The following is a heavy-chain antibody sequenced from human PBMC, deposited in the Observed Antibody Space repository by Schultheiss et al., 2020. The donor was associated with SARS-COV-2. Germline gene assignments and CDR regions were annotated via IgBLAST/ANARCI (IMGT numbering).Heavy chain of an antibody. CDR3: ARGPIQLWLRSGMDV. D-gene: IGHD5-18*01. CDR1: GGSISSYY. V-gene: IGHV4-4*07. CDR2: IYTSGST. J-gene: IGHJ6*02. Sequence: GSLRLSCTVSGGSISSYYWSWIRQPAGKGLEWIGRIYTSGSTNYNPSLKSRVTKSVDTSKNQFSLKLSSVTAADTAVYYCARGPIQLWLRSGMDVWGQGTTVTVSS.